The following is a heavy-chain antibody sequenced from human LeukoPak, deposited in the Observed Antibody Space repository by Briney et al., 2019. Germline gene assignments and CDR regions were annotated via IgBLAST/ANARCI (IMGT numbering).Heavy chain of an antibody. CDR1: GGSISSYY. V-gene: IGHV4-59*01. D-gene: IGHD5-12*01. Sequence: PSETLSLTCTVSGGSISSYYWSWIRQPPGKGLEWIGYIYYSGSTNYNPSLKSRVTISVDTSKNQFSLKLSSATAADTAVYYCARASRYSGYPDAFDIWGQGAMVTVSS. CDR3: ARASRYSGYPDAFDI. J-gene: IGHJ3*02. CDR2: IYYSGST.